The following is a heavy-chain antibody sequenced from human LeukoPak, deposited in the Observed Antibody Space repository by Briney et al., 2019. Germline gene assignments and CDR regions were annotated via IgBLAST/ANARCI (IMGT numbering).Heavy chain of an antibody. CDR2: ISGSGDTT. D-gene: IGHD3-10*01. V-gene: IGHV3-23*01. J-gene: IGHJ4*02. Sequence: GGSLRLSCAASGFTFSSYAMRWVRQAPGKGLEWVSAISGSGDTTSYADSVKGRFAISRDNSKNTLYLQMNSLRAEDTAVYYCAKDNGLGSFYVFDYWGQGTLVTVSS. CDR3: AKDNGLGSFYVFDY. CDR1: GFTFSSYA.